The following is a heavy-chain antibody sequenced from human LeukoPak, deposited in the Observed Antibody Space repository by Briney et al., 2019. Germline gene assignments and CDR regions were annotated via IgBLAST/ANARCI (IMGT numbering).Heavy chain of an antibody. V-gene: IGHV4-34*01. D-gene: IGHD2-8*01. CDR2: INHSGST. Sequence: SETLSLTCAVYGGSFSGYYWSWIRQPPGKGLEWIGEINHSGSTNYNPSLKSRVTISVDTSKNQFSLKLSSVTAADTAVYYWSRGLRNFTNGVFYNYYYYYMDGLGKGTPGTVSS. CDR3: SRGLRNFTNGVFYNYYYYYMDG. J-gene: IGHJ6*03. CDR1: GGSFSGYY.